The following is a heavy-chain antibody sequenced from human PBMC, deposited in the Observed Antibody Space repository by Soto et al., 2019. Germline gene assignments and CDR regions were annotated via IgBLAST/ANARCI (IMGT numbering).Heavy chain of an antibody. V-gene: IGHV3-7*01. CDR1: GFTCSNYW. D-gene: IGHD6-19*01. CDR2: IAQDESER. Sequence: EVQLVESGGGLVQPGGSLRLSCAASGFTCSNYWMTWVRQAPGKGLEWVANIAQDESERNYLDYVKGRFTISRDNAANSLYLQMNSLRAEDTAVYYCARDPSPVYSNVWYDVFDIWVRGTMVTVSS. CDR3: ARDPSPVYSNVWYDVFDI. J-gene: IGHJ3*02.